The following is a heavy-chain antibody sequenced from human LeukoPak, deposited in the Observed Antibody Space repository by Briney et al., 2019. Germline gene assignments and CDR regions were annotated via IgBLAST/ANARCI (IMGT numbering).Heavy chain of an antibody. CDR1: GYTFTSYG. J-gene: IGHJ3*02. Sequence: GASVKVSCKASGYTFTSYGISWVRQAPRQGLEWMGWISAYNGNTNYAQKLQGRVTMTRDTSTSTVYMELSSLRSEDTAVYYCARGIAVAGFYDAFDIWGQGTMVTVSS. V-gene: IGHV1-18*01. CDR2: ISAYNGNT. D-gene: IGHD6-19*01. CDR3: ARGIAVAGFYDAFDI.